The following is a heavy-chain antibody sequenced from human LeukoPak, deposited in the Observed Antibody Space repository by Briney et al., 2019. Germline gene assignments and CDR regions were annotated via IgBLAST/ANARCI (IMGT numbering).Heavy chain of an antibody. CDR1: GGSFSGYY. V-gene: IGHV4-34*01. CDR2: INHSGST. CDR3: ARGRLGREYDFWSGYATRTYYFDS. Sequence: KPSETLSLTCAVYGGSFSGYYWSWIRQPPGKGREWIGEINHSGSTNYNPSLKSRVTISVDTSKNQFSLRLSSVTAADTAVYYCARGRLGREYDFWSGYATRTYYFDSWGQGTLVTVSS. D-gene: IGHD3-3*01. J-gene: IGHJ4*02.